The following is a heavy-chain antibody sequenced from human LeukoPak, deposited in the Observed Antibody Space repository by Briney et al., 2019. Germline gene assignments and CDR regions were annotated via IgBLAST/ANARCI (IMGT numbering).Heavy chain of an antibody. D-gene: IGHD2-2*01. Sequence: GGSLRLSCAASGFTFDDYAMHWVRQAPGKGLEWVSGISWNSGSIGYADSVKGRFTISRDNAKNSLYLQMNSLRAEDTALYYCAKGALVVVPAAIDYWGQGILVTVSS. J-gene: IGHJ4*02. V-gene: IGHV3-9*01. CDR2: ISWNSGSI. CDR3: AKGALVVVPAAIDY. CDR1: GFTFDDYA.